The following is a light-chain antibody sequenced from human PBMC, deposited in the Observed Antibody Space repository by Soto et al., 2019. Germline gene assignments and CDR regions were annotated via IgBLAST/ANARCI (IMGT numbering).Light chain of an antibody. CDR2: GAS. J-gene: IGKJ2*01. CDR1: QSISSGY. CDR3: QHYGSSTRT. Sequence: EVVLTQSPGTLSLSPGDTATLSCRATQSISSGYLAWYQQKPGQAPRLLIYGASSRANGIPDRFSGSGSGADFTLTISGLEPDDFAVYYCQHYGSSTRTFGQGTKVEIK. V-gene: IGKV3-20*01.